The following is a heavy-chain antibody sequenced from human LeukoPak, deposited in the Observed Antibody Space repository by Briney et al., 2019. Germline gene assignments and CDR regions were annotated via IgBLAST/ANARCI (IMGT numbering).Heavy chain of an antibody. CDR1: GFTFSSYA. CDR2: ISYDGSNK. V-gene: IGHV3-30-3*01. D-gene: IGHD3-22*01. Sequence: GGSLRLSCSASGFTFSSYAMHWVRQAPGKGLEWVAVISYDGSNKYYADSVKGRFTISRDNSKNTLYLQMNSLRAEDTAVYYCARDSDYYDSSGYYSAWGQGTLVTVSS. CDR3: ARDSDYYDSSGYYSA. J-gene: IGHJ5*02.